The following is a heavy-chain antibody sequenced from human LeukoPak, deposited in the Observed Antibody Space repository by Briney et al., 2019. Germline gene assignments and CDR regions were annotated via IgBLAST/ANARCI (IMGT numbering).Heavy chain of an antibody. J-gene: IGHJ4*02. CDR2: INPNSGGT. CDR3: ARLSGDILTGYYYFDY. CDR1: GYTFTGYY. D-gene: IGHD3-9*01. V-gene: IGHV1-2*02. Sequence: ASVKVSCKASGYTFTGYYMHWVRQAPGQGLEWMGWINPNSGGTNYAQKFQGRVTMTRDTSISTAYMELGRLRSDDTAVYYCARLSGDILTGYYYFDYWGQGTLVTVSS.